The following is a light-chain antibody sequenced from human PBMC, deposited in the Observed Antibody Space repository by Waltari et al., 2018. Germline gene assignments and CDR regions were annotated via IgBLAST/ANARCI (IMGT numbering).Light chain of an antibody. J-gene: IGLJ2*01. Sequence: QSALTQPASVSGSPGQSITISCTGTSSAVGGYNYVPWFQQHPGKAPKVMIYEVSRRPSGVSDRFSGSKSGNTASLTISGLQAEDEADYYCVSYTRNNTSIFGGGTKLTVL. CDR3: VSYTRNNTSI. CDR2: EVS. CDR1: SSAVGGYNY. V-gene: IGLV2-14*01.